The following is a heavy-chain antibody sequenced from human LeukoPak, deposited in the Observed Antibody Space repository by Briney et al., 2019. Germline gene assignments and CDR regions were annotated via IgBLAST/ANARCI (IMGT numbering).Heavy chain of an antibody. J-gene: IGHJ6*03. CDR3: ASGSYYGSYYYYMDV. CDR2: INHSGST. D-gene: IGHD1-26*01. V-gene: IGHV4-34*01. Sequence: SETLSLICAVYGGSFSGYYWRWIRQPPGKGLEWIGEINHSGSTNYNPSLKSRVTISVDTSKNQFSLKLSSVTAADTAVYYCASGSYYGSYYYYMDVWGKGTTVTVSS. CDR1: GGSFSGYY.